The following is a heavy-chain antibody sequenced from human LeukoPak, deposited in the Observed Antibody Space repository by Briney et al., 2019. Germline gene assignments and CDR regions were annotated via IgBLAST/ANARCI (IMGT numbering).Heavy chain of an antibody. CDR3: AELGITMIGGV. CDR2: ISSSGSTI. Sequence: PGGPLRFSCEAPGFTFSSYEMNWVRKAPGKGLEWVSYISSSGSTIYYADPVKGRFTISRDNAKNSLYLQMNSLRAEDTAVYYCAELGITMIGGVWGKGTTVTISS. V-gene: IGHV3-48*03. D-gene: IGHD3-10*02. CDR1: GFTFSSYE. J-gene: IGHJ6*04.